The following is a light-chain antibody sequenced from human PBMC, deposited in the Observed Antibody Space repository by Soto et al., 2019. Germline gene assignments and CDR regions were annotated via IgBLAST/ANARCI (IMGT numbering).Light chain of an antibody. J-gene: IGKJ1*01. CDR2: GVS. CDR3: GQFVSSPPRT. V-gene: IGKV3-20*01. CDR1: QSVGDTF. Sequence: ENLFAPSPGTLSLSSGERGTLSFRGIQSVGDTFLSWYQQKPGLAPRLLIYGVSNRATGIPDRFSGSGSGTDFILTISRLEPEDFALYYCGQFVSSPPRTFGQGTKVDIK.